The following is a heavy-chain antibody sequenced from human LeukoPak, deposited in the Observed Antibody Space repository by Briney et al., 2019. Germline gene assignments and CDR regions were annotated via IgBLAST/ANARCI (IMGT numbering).Heavy chain of an antibody. D-gene: IGHD3-10*01. V-gene: IGHV3-33*06. Sequence: GRSLRLSCAASGFNFSDYGMHWVRQPPGKGLEWVAIIWYDATNKYYADSVKGRFTISRDNSKNTMTLQMNSLRAEDTAVYFCAKDRGFSYLDVWGKGTTVTISS. CDR1: GFNFSDYG. CDR2: IWYDATNK. CDR3: AKDRGFSYLDV. J-gene: IGHJ6*03.